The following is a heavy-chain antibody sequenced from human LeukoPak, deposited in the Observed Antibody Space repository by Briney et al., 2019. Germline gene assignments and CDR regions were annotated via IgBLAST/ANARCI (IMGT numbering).Heavy chain of an antibody. CDR1: GGSISSYY. V-gene: IGHV4-59*01. CDR2: IYYSGSP. J-gene: IGHJ4*02. D-gene: IGHD6-13*01. Sequence: NPSETLSLTCTVSGGSISSYYWSWIRQPPGKGLEWIGYIYYSGSPNYNPSLKSRVTISLDTSKNRFSLRLGSVTAADTAVYYCAREGVSSPFDYWGQGTLVTVSS. CDR3: AREGVSSPFDY.